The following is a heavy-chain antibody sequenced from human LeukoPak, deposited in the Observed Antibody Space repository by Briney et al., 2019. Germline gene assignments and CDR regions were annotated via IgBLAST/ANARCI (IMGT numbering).Heavy chain of an antibody. Sequence: GESLKISCKGSGYSFTNDWIGWVRQLPGKGLEWMGIIYPADSDTKFSPSFQGQVTISADKSISTAYLQWSSLKASDTAVYYCARSPRDGYHDAFDIWGQGTMVTVSS. D-gene: IGHD5-24*01. CDR2: IYPADSDT. J-gene: IGHJ3*02. CDR1: GYSFTNDW. CDR3: ARSPRDGYHDAFDI. V-gene: IGHV5-51*01.